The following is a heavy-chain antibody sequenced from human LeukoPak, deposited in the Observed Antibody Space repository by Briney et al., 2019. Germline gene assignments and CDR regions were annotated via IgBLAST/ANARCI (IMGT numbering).Heavy chain of an antibody. CDR2: ICHSGST. V-gene: IGHV4-38-2*02. D-gene: IGHD3-3*01. Sequence: SETLSLTCTVSAYSISSDYCWGWIRQPPGKGLEWIGSICHSGSTYYNPSLKSRVTISVETSKNQISLKLSSVTAADTAVYYCASLRERSYYARGFDYWGQGSLVTVSS. CDR1: AYSISSDYC. CDR3: ASLRERSYYARGFDY. J-gene: IGHJ4*02.